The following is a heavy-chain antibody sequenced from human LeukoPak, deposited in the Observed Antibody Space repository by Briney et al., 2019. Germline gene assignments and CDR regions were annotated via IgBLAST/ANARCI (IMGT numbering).Heavy chain of an antibody. V-gene: IGHV4-38-2*02. D-gene: IGHD4-17*01. CDR2: INHIGTT. CDR1: GYSISSGYY. J-gene: IGHJ3*01. CDR3: ARVRYPTQRRVLSAVTIPTAGAFDV. Sequence: SETLSLTCTVSGYSISSGYYWGWIRQPPGKGLEWIGEINHIGTTKYNPSLKSRIIVSVDTSKNQFSLRLNSLTAADTAVYYCARVRYPTQRRVLSAVTIPTAGAFDVWSQGTVVTVSS.